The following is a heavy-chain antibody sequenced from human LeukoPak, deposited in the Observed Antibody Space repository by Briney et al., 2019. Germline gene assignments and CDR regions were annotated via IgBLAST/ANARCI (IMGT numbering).Heavy chain of an antibody. Sequence: PSETLSLTCTVSGGSVNSGYWSWIRQPTGKGLEWLGYVYFSGGANYNSPLKSRVTVSVDTSKNQFSLKLSSVTAADTAVYYCARDCRWLQCLVDAFDIWGQGTMVTVSS. J-gene: IGHJ3*02. V-gene: IGHV4-59*02. CDR3: ARDCRWLQCLVDAFDI. CDR2: VYFSGGA. D-gene: IGHD5-24*01. CDR1: GGSVNSGY.